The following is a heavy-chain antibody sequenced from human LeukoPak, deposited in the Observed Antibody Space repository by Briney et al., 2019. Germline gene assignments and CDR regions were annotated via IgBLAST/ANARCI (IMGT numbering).Heavy chain of an antibody. Sequence: GGSLTLPCAASGFTVSSNYMSWVRQAPGKGLEWVSVIYSGGSTYYTDSLKGRFPISRDNSKNTRYHQMNSLKAEETAVYYCARDRVAVAGRIYAFDIWGQGTMVTVSS. D-gene: IGHD6-19*01. V-gene: IGHV3-53*01. CDR1: GFTVSSNY. CDR3: ARDRVAVAGRIYAFDI. CDR2: IYSGGST. J-gene: IGHJ3*02.